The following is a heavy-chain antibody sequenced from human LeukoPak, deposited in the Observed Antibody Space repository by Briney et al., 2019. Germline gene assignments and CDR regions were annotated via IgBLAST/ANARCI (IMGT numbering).Heavy chain of an antibody. CDR3: ASNALRNYDFWSGYYTLPLDY. CDR1: GEFTSNYY. V-gene: IGHV4-39*07. Sequence: SETLSLTCTVSGEFTSNYYWSWIRQPPGKGLEWIGSIYYSGSTYYNPSLKSRVTISVDTSKNQFSLKLSSVTAADTAVYYCASNALRNYDFWSGYYTLPLDYWGQGTLVTVSS. CDR2: IYYSGST. J-gene: IGHJ4*02. D-gene: IGHD3-3*01.